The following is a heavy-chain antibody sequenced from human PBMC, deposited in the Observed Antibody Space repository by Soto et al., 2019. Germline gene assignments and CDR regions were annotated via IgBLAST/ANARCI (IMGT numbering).Heavy chain of an antibody. Sequence: SETLSLTCAVYGGSFSGYYWSWIRQPPGKGLEWIGEINHSGSTNYNPSLKSRVTISVDTSKNQLSLKLSSVTAADTAVYYCARAWPSGSYRPGGSSGYYPPRGMDVWGQGTTVTVSS. CDR3: ARAWPSGSYRPGGSSGYYPPRGMDV. J-gene: IGHJ6*02. D-gene: IGHD3-22*01. CDR2: INHSGST. CDR1: GGSFSGYY. V-gene: IGHV4-34*01.